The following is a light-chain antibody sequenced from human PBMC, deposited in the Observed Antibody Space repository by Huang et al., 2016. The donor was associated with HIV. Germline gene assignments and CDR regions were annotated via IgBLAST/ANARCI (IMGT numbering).Light chain of an antibody. J-gene: IGKJ1*01. CDR1: QNIRTY. V-gene: IGKV1-39*01. Sequence: DIQMTQSPSSLSASVGDRVTITCRTSQNIRTYLNWYQHKPGKAPKLLIYAASSLHSGVPSRFSGSGSGTDFTLTISSLQPEDVATYYCQESYNTPWTFDQGTKVEIK. CDR2: AAS. CDR3: QESYNTPWT.